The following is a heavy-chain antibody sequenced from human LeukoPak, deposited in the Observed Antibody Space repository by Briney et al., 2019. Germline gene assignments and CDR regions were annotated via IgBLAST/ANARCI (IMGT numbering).Heavy chain of an antibody. CDR1: GFTFSDYG. V-gene: IGHV3-30*03. Sequence: GGSLRLSCAASGFTFSDYGMQGVRQAPGNGRAWVALISYDGRNTFYADSVKGRVTISRDTSNNALYLQMNSLRPEDTAVYFCARAGVAAAAYYFDYWGQGTLVTVSS. J-gene: IGHJ4*02. D-gene: IGHD6-13*01. CDR3: ARAGVAAAAYYFDY. CDR2: ISYDGRNT.